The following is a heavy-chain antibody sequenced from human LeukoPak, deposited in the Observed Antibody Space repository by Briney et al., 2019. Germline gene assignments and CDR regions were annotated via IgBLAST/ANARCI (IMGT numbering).Heavy chain of an antibody. V-gene: IGHV5-51*01. CDR2: IYPGDSDT. D-gene: IGHD3-22*01. CDR1: GYSFTSYW. CDR3: ARLDYYDSSGYYYGYFQH. Sequence: GESLKISCKGSGYSFTSYWIGWVRQMPGKGVEWMGIIYPGDSDTRYSPSFQGQVTISADKSISTAYLQWSSLKASDTAMYYCARLDYYDSSGYYYGYFQHWGQGTLVTVSS. J-gene: IGHJ1*01.